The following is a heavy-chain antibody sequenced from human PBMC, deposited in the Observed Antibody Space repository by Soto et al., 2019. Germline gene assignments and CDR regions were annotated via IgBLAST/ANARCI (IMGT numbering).Heavy chain of an antibody. D-gene: IGHD1-1*01. V-gene: IGHV1-18*01. CDR1: GYGFTTYG. J-gene: IGHJ4*02. Sequence: QVHLVQSGAEVKKPGASVKVSCKGSGYGFTTYGITWVRQAPGQGLEWMAWISAHNGNTNYAQKLPGRVTVTRDRSTSTAYMELRSLRSDDTAVYYCARGRYGDYWGQGALVTVSS. CDR2: ISAHNGNT. CDR3: ARGRYGDY.